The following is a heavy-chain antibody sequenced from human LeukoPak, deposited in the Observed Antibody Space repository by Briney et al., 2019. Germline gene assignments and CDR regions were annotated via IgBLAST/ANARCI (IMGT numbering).Heavy chain of an antibody. CDR1: AFTFSSYS. CDR2: ISSSSRYI. J-gene: IGHJ4*02. V-gene: IGHV3-21*01. D-gene: IGHD6-19*01. Sequence: GGSLRLSCAASAFTFSSYSMDWVRQAAGKGLEWVSSISSSSRYIYYADSVKGRFTIDRYNDKNSLYLQMNRLRDKDTDVYYCARDGYSSGWYSYWGQGTLVTVSS. CDR3: ARDGYSSGWYSY.